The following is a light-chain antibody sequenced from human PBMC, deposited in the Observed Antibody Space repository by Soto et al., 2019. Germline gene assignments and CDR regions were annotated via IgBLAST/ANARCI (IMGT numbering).Light chain of an antibody. CDR2: GAS. J-gene: IGKJ4*01. CDR1: PSVSSN. CDR3: QPYNNWTPHT. V-gene: IGKV3-15*01. Sequence: EIVMTQSPATLSVSPGERATLSCRASPSVSSNLAWYQQTPGQAPRLLIYGASTRATGIPARFSGSGSGTEFNLTISSLQSEYWVVSDGQPYNNWTPHTCGGGHKVEIK.